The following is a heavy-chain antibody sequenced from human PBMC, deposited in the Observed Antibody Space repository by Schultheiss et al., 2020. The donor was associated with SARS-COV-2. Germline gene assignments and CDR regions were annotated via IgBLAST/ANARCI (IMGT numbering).Heavy chain of an antibody. CDR3: ARDAGTMATIPNYYYYGMDV. Sequence: GGSLRLSCAASGFTFSSYGMHWVRQAPGKGLEWVANIKQDGSEKYYADSVKGRFTISRDNSKNTLYLQMNSLRAEDTAVYYCARDAGTMATIPNYYYYGMDVWGQGTTVTVSS. V-gene: IGHV3-33*01. CDR2: IKQDGSEK. J-gene: IGHJ6*02. CDR1: GFTFSSYG. D-gene: IGHD5-24*01.